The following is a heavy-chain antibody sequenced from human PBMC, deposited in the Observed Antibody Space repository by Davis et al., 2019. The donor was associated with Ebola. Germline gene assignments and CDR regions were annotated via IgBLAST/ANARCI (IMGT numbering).Heavy chain of an antibody. J-gene: IGHJ4*02. V-gene: IGHV1-8*01. Sequence: VSVKVSCKASGYTFTNYDINWVRQATGQGLEWMGWMNPNSGNTGYAQKFQGRVTMTRNTSISTAYMELSSLRSEDTAVYYCARAPTWSQINYYCFDYWGQGALVTVSS. CDR3: ARAPTWSQINYYCFDY. CDR1: GYTFTNYD. CDR2: MNPNSGNT. D-gene: IGHD3-10*01.